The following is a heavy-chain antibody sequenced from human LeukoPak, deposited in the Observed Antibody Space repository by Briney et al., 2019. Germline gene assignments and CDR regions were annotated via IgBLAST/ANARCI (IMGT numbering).Heavy chain of an antibody. V-gene: IGHV1-2*02. D-gene: IGHD3-10*01. J-gene: IGHJ6*03. CDR3: ARGGITMVRGVIWNYYYYMDV. CDR2: INPNSGGT. CDR1: GYTFTGYY. Sequence: ASVKVSCKASGYTFTGYYMHWVRQAPGQGLEWMGWINPNSGGTNYAQKFQGRVTMTRDTSISTAYMELSRLRSDDTAVYYCARGGITMVRGVIWNYYYYMDVWGKGTTVTISS.